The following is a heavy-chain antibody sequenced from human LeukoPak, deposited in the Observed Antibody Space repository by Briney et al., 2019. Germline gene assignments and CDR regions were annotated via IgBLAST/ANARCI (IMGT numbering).Heavy chain of an antibody. J-gene: IGHJ4*02. Sequence: AGGSLRLSCAASGFTVSSNYMSWVRQAPGKGLEWVSVIYSGGSTYYADSVKGRFTVSRDNSKNTLYLQMNSLRAEDTAVYYCARDLRYFDWLLPDYWGQGTLVTVSS. CDR1: GFTVSSNY. D-gene: IGHD3-9*01. CDR2: IYSGGST. V-gene: IGHV3-66*01. CDR3: ARDLRYFDWLLPDY.